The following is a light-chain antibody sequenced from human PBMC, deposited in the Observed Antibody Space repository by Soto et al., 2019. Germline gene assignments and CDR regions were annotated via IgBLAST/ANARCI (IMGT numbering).Light chain of an antibody. Sequence: DIQMTQSPSTLSAFVGDRITITCRASQDINKWLAWYQQKPGKAPNLLISKASNLESGVPSRFSGSGSGTEYTLTISSLQPEDFATYYCQQYNSFWWTFGQGTKVDIK. CDR1: QDINKW. CDR2: KAS. J-gene: IGKJ1*01. V-gene: IGKV1-5*03. CDR3: QQYNSFWWT.